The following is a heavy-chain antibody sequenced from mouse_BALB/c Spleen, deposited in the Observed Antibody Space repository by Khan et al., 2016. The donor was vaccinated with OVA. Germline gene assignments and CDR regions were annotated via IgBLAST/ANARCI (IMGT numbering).Heavy chain of an antibody. CDR1: GYTFTSYT. V-gene: IGHV1-4*01. D-gene: IGHD2-14*01. Sequence: QIQLVQSGAELARPGASVKMSCKASGYTFTSYTIHWIKKRPGQGLEWIGYINPSNGYTNYNQKFKDKATLTTDTSSTTAYLQLSSLTSDDSAVYSCVRDGAYHRNDGWFAYWGQGTLVTVSA. CDR2: INPSNGYT. J-gene: IGHJ3*01. CDR3: VRDGAYHRNDGWFAY.